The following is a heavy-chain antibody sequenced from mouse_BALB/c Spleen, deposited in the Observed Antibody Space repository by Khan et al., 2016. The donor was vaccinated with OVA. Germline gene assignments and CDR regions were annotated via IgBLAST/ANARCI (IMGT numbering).Heavy chain of an antibody. CDR2: FYPGNGDT. J-gene: IGHJ3*01. V-gene: IGHV1-5*01. CDR3: ARGGYGAFAY. Sequence: EVQLQQSGTVLARPGASVKMSCKASGYSFTSYLIHWVKQRPGQGLEWIGDFYPGNGDTTYNQKFKDKAKLTADTTANTANMELSSLTNEDSAVYYCARGGYGAFAYWGQGTLVTVSA. CDR1: GYSFTSYL. D-gene: IGHD1-1*02.